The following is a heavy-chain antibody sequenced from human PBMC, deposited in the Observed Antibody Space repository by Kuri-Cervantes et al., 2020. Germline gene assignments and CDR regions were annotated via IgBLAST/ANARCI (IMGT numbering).Heavy chain of an antibody. V-gene: IGHV4-30-4*01. CDR1: GGSISSYY. D-gene: IGHD4-17*01. Sequence: SETLSLTCTVSGGSISSYYWSWVRQPPGKGLEWIGYIYYSGSTYYSPSLKSRVTISIDTSKNRFSLKLSSMTAADTAVYYCASTHYGDYGLDYWGQGTLVTVSS. CDR3: ASTHYGDYGLDY. CDR2: IYYSGST. J-gene: IGHJ4*02.